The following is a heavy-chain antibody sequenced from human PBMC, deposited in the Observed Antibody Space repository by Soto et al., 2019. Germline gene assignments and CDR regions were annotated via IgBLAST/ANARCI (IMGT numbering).Heavy chain of an antibody. CDR1: GFTFTDYY. J-gene: IGHJ5*02. CDR3: ALRFMVRGAFDP. D-gene: IGHD3-10*01. V-gene: IGHV3-11*01. CDR2: ISSTGATI. Sequence: QVRLVESGGGLVKPGGSLRLSCAASGFTFTDYYMSWFRQSPGKGLEWVSQISSTGATIYYADSVKGRFTSTRDNDENSLYLQMTSLRGEDTAMYYCALRFMVRGAFDPWGQGTLVTVSS.